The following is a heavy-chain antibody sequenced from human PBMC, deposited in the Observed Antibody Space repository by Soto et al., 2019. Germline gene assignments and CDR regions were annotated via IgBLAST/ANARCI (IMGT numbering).Heavy chain of an antibody. CDR3: ARWGYSSSWYDY. D-gene: IGHD6-13*01. Sequence: SETLSLTCTVSGGSISSSSYYWGWIRQPPGKGLEWIGSIYYSGSTYYNPSLKSRVTISVDTSKNQFSLKLSSVTAADTAVYYCARWGYSSSWYDYWGQGTLVTVSS. CDR1: GGSISSSSYY. J-gene: IGHJ4*02. V-gene: IGHV4-39*01. CDR2: IYYSGST.